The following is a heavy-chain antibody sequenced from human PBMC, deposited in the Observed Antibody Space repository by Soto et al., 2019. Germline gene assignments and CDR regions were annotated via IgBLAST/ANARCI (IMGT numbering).Heavy chain of an antibody. CDR2: IYWDNDE. CDR3: ARPHSGKFYPFDT. D-gene: IGHD1-26*01. Sequence: QITLKESGPTLVKPTQTLTLTCSFSGFSLSTSGVGVGWIRQPPGKALEWLALIYWDNDERYSPSLKTSLTTTKDTLKNQLVLRMTNMDPVDTATYYCARPHSGKFYPFDTWGQGTPVAVSS. V-gene: IGHV2-5*02. J-gene: IGHJ4*02. CDR1: GFSLSTSGVG.